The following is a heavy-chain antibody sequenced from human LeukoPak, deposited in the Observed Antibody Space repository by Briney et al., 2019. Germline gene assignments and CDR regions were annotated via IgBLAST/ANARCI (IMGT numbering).Heavy chain of an antibody. J-gene: IGHJ4*02. CDR2: INSDGSST. D-gene: IGHD3-10*01. CDR1: GFTFSSYW. CDR3: AKDRSGSYPND. V-gene: IGHV3-74*01. Sequence: GGSLRLSCAASGFTFSSYWMHWVRQAPGKGLVWVSRINSDGSSTSYADSVKGRFTISRDNAKNTLYLQMNSLRAEDTAVYYCAKDRSGSYPNDWGQGTLVTVSS.